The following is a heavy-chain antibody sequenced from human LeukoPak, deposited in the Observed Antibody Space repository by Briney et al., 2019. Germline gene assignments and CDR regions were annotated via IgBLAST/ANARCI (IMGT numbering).Heavy chain of an antibody. V-gene: IGHV1-3*03. Sequence: GGSLRLSCAASGFTFSGSAMHWVRQAPGQRLEWMGWINAGNGNTKYSQEFQGRVTITRDTSASTAYMELSSLRSEDMAVYYCARDSVDTAISFDYWGQGTLVTVSS. CDR2: INAGNGNT. D-gene: IGHD5-18*01. J-gene: IGHJ4*02. CDR3: ARDSVDTAISFDY. CDR1: GFTFSGSA.